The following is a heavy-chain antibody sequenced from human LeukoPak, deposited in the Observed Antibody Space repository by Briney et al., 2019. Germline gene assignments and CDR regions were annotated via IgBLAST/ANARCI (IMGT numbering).Heavy chain of an antibody. J-gene: IGHJ4*02. Sequence: GGSLRLSCAASGFTFSSYNMNWVRQAPGKGLEWVSYISSSGTVYYADSVKGRFTISRDNAKNSLYLQMESLRDEDTAVYYCARSGLVGATTGYFDYWGQGTLVTVSS. CDR2: ISSSGTV. CDR1: GFTFSSYN. CDR3: ARSGLVGATTGYFDY. D-gene: IGHD1-26*01. V-gene: IGHV3-48*02.